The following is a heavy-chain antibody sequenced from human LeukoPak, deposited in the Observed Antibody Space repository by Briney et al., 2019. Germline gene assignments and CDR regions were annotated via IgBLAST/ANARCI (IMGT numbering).Heavy chain of an antibody. J-gene: IGHJ4*02. CDR2: IYYRSGST. V-gene: IGHV4-61*01. D-gene: IGHD6-19*01. CDR1: DGSVSSGSSY. CDR3: ARGGRYSSGWPYFDF. Sequence: SETLSLTCTVSDGSVSSGSSYWNWIRQPPGKGLEWIGYIYYRSGSTNYNPSLKSRVTISADTSRNQFSLKLTSVTAADTAVYYCARGGRYSSGWPYFDFWGQGTLVTVSS.